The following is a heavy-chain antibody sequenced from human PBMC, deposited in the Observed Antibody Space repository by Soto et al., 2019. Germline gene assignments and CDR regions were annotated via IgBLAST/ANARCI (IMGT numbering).Heavy chain of an antibody. V-gene: IGHV4-34*01. J-gene: IGHJ5*02. D-gene: IGHD2-15*01. CDR2: INHSGST. Sequence: SETLSLTCAVYGGSFSGYYWSWIRQPPGKGLEWIGEINHSGSTNYNPSLKSRVTISVDTSKNQFSLKLSPVTAADTAVYYCARVVRVVVVAARNWFDPWGQGTLVTVSS. CDR3: ARVVRVVVVAARNWFDP. CDR1: GGSFSGYY.